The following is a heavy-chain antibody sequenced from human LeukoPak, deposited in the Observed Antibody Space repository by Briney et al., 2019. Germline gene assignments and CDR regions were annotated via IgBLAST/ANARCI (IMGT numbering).Heavy chain of an antibody. CDR2: ISSSGGNT. Sequence: GGSLRLSCAASGFTFDNYAMSWVRQAPGKGLEWVSAISSSGGNTYYAPDSVKGRFTISRDNSKNTLYLQMSSLRAEDTATYYCAKDPNGDYIGAFDSWGRGTMVTVSS. D-gene: IGHD4-17*01. CDR3: AKDPNGDYIGAFDS. CDR1: GFTFDNYA. J-gene: IGHJ3*01. V-gene: IGHV3-23*01.